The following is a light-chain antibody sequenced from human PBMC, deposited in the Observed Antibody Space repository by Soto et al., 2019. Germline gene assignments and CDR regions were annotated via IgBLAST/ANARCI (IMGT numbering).Light chain of an antibody. CDR2: EVT. V-gene: IGLV2-14*01. CDR3: VSYATSTTLYV. J-gene: IGLJ1*01. Sequence: QSVLTQPASVSGSPGQSITISCTATSSDVGSFNYVSWYQHHPGKAPKLMIYEVTSRPSGVSNRFSGYKSGNTASLTISGLQAEDEADYYCVSYATSTTLYVFGSGTKVTVL. CDR1: SSDVGSFNY.